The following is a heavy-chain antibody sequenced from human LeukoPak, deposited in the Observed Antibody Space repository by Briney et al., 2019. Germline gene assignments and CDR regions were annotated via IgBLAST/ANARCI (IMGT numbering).Heavy chain of an antibody. Sequence: ASVRVSCKASGYTFTGYYMHWVRQAPGQVLEWMGWISPNSGGTNYAQKFQGRVTMTRDTSISTAYMELSRLRSDDTAVYYCARAWAGTTLVALSYWGQGTLVTVSS. V-gene: IGHV1-2*02. CDR1: GYTFTGYY. D-gene: IGHD1-7*01. CDR2: ISPNSGGT. J-gene: IGHJ4*02. CDR3: ARAWAGTTLVALSY.